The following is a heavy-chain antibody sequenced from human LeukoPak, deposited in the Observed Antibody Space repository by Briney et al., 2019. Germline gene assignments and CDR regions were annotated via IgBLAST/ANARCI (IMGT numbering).Heavy chain of an antibody. Sequence: SETLSLTCTVSGGSISSYYWSWIRQPPGKGLEWIGYIYYSGSTNYKPSLKSRVTMSVETSKNQFSLNLNSVTAADTAVYYCARLRSYYFDYWGRGTLVTVSS. D-gene: IGHD1-26*01. CDR1: GGSISSYY. V-gene: IGHV4-59*12. CDR2: IYYSGST. CDR3: ARLRSYYFDY. J-gene: IGHJ4*02.